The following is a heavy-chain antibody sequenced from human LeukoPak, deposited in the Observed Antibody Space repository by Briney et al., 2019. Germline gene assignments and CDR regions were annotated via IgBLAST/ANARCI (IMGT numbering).Heavy chain of an antibody. CDR3: ARDRALTHTDY. V-gene: IGHV3-11*04. J-gene: IGHJ4*02. D-gene: IGHD3-9*01. CDR2: ISSSGSTI. CDR1: GFTFSDYY. Sequence: GGSLRLSCAASGFTFSDYYMSWIRQAPGKGLEWVSYISSSGSTIYYADSAKGRFTISRDNAKNSLYLQMNSLRAEDTAVYYCARDRALTHTDYWGQGTLVTVSS.